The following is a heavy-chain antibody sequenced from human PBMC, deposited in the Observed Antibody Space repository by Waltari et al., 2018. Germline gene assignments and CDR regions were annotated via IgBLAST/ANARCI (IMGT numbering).Heavy chain of an antibody. CDR3: GVAATVYYGMDV. D-gene: IGHD2-15*01. J-gene: IGHJ6*02. CDR2: IYGGGSR. Sequence: VQLVESGGGLIQPGGSLRLSCAASGFTVSSNYMSWVRQAPGKGLEWVSVIYGGGSRNYADSVKGRFTISRDNSKNTLYLQMNSLRAEDTAVYYCGVAATVYYGMDVWGQGTTVTVSS. V-gene: IGHV3-53*01. CDR1: GFTVSSNY.